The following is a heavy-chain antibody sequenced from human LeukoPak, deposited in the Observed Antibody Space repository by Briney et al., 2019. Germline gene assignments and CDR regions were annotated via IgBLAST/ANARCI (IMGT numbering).Heavy chain of an antibody. V-gene: IGHV1-18*01. CDR1: GYTFTSYG. D-gene: IGHD2-15*01. Sequence: ASVRVSCKASGYTFTSYGISWVRQAPGQGLEWMGWISAYNGNTNYAQKLQGRVTMTTGTSTSTAYMELRSLRSDDTAVYYCARHPIPAGFDYWGQGTLVTVSS. CDR2: ISAYNGNT. J-gene: IGHJ4*02. CDR3: ARHPIPAGFDY.